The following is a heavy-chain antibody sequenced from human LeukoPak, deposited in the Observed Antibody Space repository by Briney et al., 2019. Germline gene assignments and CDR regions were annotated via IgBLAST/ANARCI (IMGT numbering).Heavy chain of an antibody. CDR2: IYYSGST. CDR1: GGSISSYY. Sequence: PSETLSLTCTVSGGSISSYYWSWIRQPPGKGLKWIGYIYYSGSTNYNPSLKSRVTISVDTSKNQFSLKLSSVTAADTAVYYCARHTPVPKAERSFDYWGQGTLVTVSS. V-gene: IGHV4-59*08. D-gene: IGHD6-6*01. J-gene: IGHJ4*02. CDR3: ARHTPVPKAERSFDY.